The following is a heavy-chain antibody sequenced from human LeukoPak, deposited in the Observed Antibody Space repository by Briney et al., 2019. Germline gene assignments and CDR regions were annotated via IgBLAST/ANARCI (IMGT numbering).Heavy chain of an antibody. CDR1: GGSISNYY. V-gene: IGHV4-59*01. CDR3: ARDSGPAGYYYYGMDV. D-gene: IGHD5-12*01. CDR2: IYYSGST. Sequence: PSETLSLTCTVSGGSISNYYWSWIRQPPGKGLEWIGYIYYSGSTNYNPSLKSRVTISVDTSKNQFSLKLSSVTAADTAVYYCARDSGPAGYYYYGMDVWGQGTTVTVSS. J-gene: IGHJ6*02.